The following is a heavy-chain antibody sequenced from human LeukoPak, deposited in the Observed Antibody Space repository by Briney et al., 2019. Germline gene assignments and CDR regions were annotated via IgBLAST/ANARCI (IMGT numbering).Heavy chain of an antibody. Sequence: ASVKVSRKASGYTFTGYYMHWVRQAPGQGLEWMGRINPNSGGTNYAQKFQGRVTMTRDTSISTAYMELSRLRSDDTAVYYCARADQSFYGMDVWGQGTTVTVSS. CDR3: ARADQSFYGMDV. CDR1: GYTFTGYY. J-gene: IGHJ6*02. V-gene: IGHV1-2*06. CDR2: INPNSGGT.